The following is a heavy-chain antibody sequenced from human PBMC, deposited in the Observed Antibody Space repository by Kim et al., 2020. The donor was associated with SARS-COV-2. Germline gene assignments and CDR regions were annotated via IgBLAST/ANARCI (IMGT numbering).Heavy chain of an antibody. D-gene: IGHD5-12*01. CDR1: GFRFSSYW. CDR2: IRQDGSER. CDR3: VRAPGGAYNPQWYFDL. Sequence: GGSLRLSCAASGFRFSSYWMTWVRQAPGRGLEWVANIRQDGSERYYVDSVKGRFTISRDNAKHSLYLQMNGLKVDDTAVYHCVRAPGGAYNPQWYFDLWGRGAQVAVSS. V-gene: IGHV3-7*03. J-gene: IGHJ2*01.